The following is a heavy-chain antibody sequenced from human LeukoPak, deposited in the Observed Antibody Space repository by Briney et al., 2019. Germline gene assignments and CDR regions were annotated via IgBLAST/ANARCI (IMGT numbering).Heavy chain of an antibody. CDR2: IYTSGST. CDR3: AREGGYGEQLVGENWFDP. CDR1: GGSISSGSYY. V-gene: IGHV4-61*02. D-gene: IGHD6-6*01. Sequence: SETLSLTCTVSGGSISSGSYYWSWIRQPAGKGVEWIGRIYTSGSTNYNPSLKSRVTISVDTSKNQFSLKLSSVTAADTAVYYCAREGGYGEQLVGENWFDPWGQGTLVTVSS. J-gene: IGHJ5*02.